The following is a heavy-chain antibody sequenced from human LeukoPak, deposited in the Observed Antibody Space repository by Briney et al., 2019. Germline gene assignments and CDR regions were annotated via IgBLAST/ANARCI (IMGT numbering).Heavy chain of an antibody. D-gene: IGHD6-13*01. CDR3: ARERSGQLVSTRRYYFDY. Sequence: GGSLRLSCAASGFTFSSYGMHWVRQAPGEGLEWVAVISYDGSNKYYADSVKGRFTISRDNSKNTLYLQMNSLRAEDTAVYYCARERSGQLVSTRRYYFDYWGQGTLVTVSS. CDR2: ISYDGSNK. J-gene: IGHJ4*02. V-gene: IGHV3-30*03. CDR1: GFTFSSYG.